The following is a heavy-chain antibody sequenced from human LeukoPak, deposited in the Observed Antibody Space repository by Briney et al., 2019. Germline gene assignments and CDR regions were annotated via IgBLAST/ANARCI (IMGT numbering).Heavy chain of an antibody. Sequence: GGSLRLSCAASGFTFSSYTMNWVRQAPGKGLEWVSYISSSSSTIYYTDSVKGRFIISRDNAKDSLYLQMNSLRAEDTAVYYCARGWYTDAFDIWGQGTMVTVSS. J-gene: IGHJ3*02. CDR3: ARGWYTDAFDI. CDR1: GFTFSSYT. CDR2: ISSSSSTI. D-gene: IGHD1-1*01. V-gene: IGHV3-48*01.